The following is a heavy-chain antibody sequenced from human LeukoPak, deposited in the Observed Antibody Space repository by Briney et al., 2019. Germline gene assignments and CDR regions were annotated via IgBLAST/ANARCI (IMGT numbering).Heavy chain of an antibody. J-gene: IGHJ4*02. CDR3: AKMNGYFEY. D-gene: IGHD1-1*01. V-gene: IGHV3-23*01. CDR1: GLTFSNNA. CDR2: ITGDGTTT. Sequence: GGSLSLSCEASGLTFSNNAMSGFRQAPGKGLQWVSAITGDGTTTYYADSVKGRFTISRDNSKNMLYLQMSSLRAEDTAVYYCAKMNGYFEYWGQGALVPVSS.